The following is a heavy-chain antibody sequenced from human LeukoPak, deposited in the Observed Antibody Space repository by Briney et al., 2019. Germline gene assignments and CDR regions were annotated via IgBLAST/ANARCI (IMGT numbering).Heavy chain of an antibody. CDR3: TRGSGPLYFDF. CDR2: MSHDGGTT. D-gene: IGHD6-19*01. CDR1: GFSLRSYA. Sequence: GGSLRLSCAASGFSLRSYAIHWVRQAPGKGLEYVSAMSHDGGTTYYADSVKGRFTVSRHNSRNMVYLQMGGPRAKDMAVYYCTRGSGPLYFDFWGQGTQVTVSS. J-gene: IGHJ4*02. V-gene: IGHV3-64*02.